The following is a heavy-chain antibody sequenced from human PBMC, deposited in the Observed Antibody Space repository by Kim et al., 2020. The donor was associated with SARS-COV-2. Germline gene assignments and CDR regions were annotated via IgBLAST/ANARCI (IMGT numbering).Heavy chain of an antibody. V-gene: IGHV3-23*01. CDR2: ISGSGGST. D-gene: IGHD3-22*01. J-gene: IGHJ1*01. CDR3: AKGTEYYDSSGPLQH. Sequence: GGSLRLSCAASGFTFSSYAMSWVRQAPGKGLEWVSAISGSGGSTYYADSVKGRFTISRDNSKNTLYLQMNSLRAEDTAVYYCAKGTEYYDSSGPLQHWGQGTLVTVSS. CDR1: GFTFSSYA.